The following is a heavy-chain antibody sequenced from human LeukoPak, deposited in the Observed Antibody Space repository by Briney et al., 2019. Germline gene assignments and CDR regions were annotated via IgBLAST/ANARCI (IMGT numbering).Heavy chain of an antibody. Sequence: GGSLRLSCAASGFTFSSSAMSWVRQVPGKGLEWVSGISASGGSTYYADSVRGRFTISRDNSKNTLYVQMNSLGAEDAAKYYCAVIDSTLVRFDFWGRGTHVIVSS. CDR3: AVIDSTLVRFDF. CDR2: ISASGGST. D-gene: IGHD3-10*01. CDR1: GFTFSSSA. V-gene: IGHV3-23*01. J-gene: IGHJ4*02.